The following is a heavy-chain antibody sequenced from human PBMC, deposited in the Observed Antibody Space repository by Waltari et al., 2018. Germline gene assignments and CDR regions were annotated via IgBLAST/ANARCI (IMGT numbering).Heavy chain of an antibody. CDR3: ARQPRIIVTPYYYYMDV. CDR2: IDHSGNT. D-gene: IGHD3-22*01. Sequence: QVQLQQWGAGLLKPPETLSLPCAVRGGSFSGYYWGWIRQSAGKGLDWIGDIDHSGNTNYNPSLKRRVTISQDTSRIHFFLKLNSVTAADTAVYYCARQPRIIVTPYYYYMDVWGKGTTVTVSS. J-gene: IGHJ6*03. V-gene: IGHV4-34*01. CDR1: GGSFSGYY.